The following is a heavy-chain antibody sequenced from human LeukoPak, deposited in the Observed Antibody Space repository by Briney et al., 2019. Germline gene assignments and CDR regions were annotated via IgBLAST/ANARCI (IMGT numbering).Heavy chain of an antibody. Sequence: GGSLRLSCAASGFTFRSYSMNWVRQAPGKGLEWVSSISNIGNHIYYADSVKGRFTISRDNAKNALFLQMNSLRAEDTAVYYCARDAGGRTQREGWFDPWGQGTLVTVSS. CDR1: GFTFRSYS. V-gene: IGHV3-21*01. CDR3: ARDAGGRTQREGWFDP. D-gene: IGHD1-26*01. CDR2: ISNIGNHI. J-gene: IGHJ5*02.